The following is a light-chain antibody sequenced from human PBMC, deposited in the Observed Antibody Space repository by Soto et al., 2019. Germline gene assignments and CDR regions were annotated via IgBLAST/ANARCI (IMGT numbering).Light chain of an antibody. CDR2: DVS. CDR3: SPYTSSSTYV. Sequence: QSVLTQPASVSGSPGQSITTSCTGTSSDVGGYNYVSWYQQHPGKAPKLMIYDVSNRPSGVSNRFSGSKSGNTASLTISGLQAEDEADYYCSPYTSSSTYVFGTGTKVTVL. CDR1: SSDVGGYNY. J-gene: IGLJ1*01. V-gene: IGLV2-14*01.